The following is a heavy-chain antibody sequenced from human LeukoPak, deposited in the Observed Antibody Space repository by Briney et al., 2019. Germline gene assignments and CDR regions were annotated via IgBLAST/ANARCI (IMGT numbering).Heavy chain of an antibody. V-gene: IGHV1-2*02. Sequence: SVKVSCKASGYTFTGYHIHWVRQAPGQGLEWMGWINPNSGGTNYAQKFQGRVTMTGDTSISTAYMELSRLRSDDTAVYYCATAGYDFWSGYSTFDYWGQGTLVTVSS. D-gene: IGHD3-3*01. CDR2: INPNSGGT. J-gene: IGHJ4*02. CDR3: ATAGYDFWSGYSTFDY. CDR1: GYTFTGYH.